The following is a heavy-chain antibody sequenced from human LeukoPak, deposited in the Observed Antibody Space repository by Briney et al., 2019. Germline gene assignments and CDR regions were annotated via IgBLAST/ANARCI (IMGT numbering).Heavy chain of an antibody. CDR3: ARVAFGLYVMDV. Sequence: GGSLRLSCAASGLTFTTYSMNWVRQAPGKGLEWVSSISSDSSYIFYADSLKGRLTISRDNAKNSLYLQMISLRAEDTAVYYCARVAFGLYVMDVWGQGTTVTVSS. CDR2: ISSDSSYI. J-gene: IGHJ6*02. V-gene: IGHV3-21*01. CDR1: GLTFTTYS. D-gene: IGHD3-16*01.